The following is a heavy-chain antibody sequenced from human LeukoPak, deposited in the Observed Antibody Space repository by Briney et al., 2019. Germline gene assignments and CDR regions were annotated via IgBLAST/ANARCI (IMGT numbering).Heavy chain of an antibody. V-gene: IGHV3-7*03. D-gene: IGHD6-19*01. CDR2: IKQDGSEK. J-gene: IGHJ5*02. Sequence: GGSLRLSCAASGFTFSSYGMHWVRQAPGKGLEWVANIKQDGSEKYYVDSVKGRFTISRDNAKNSLYLQMNSLRAEDTAVYYCARDIPLAGEEEGPNWFDPWGQGTLVTVSS. CDR3: ARDIPLAGEEEGPNWFDP. CDR1: GFTFSSYG.